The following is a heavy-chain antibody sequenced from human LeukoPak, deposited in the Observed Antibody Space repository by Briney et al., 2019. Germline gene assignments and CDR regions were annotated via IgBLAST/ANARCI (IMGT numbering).Heavy chain of an antibody. CDR1: GFXXSSYA. Sequence: RLXXXXSGFXXSSYAMSWVRQAPGKGLEWVSAISGSGGSTYYADSVKGRLTISRDNSKNTLYLQMNSLRAEDTAVYYCAKDPAVPSPNWFDPWGQGTLVTVSS. V-gene: IGHV3-23*01. CDR3: AKDPAVPSPNWFDP. CDR2: ISGSGGST. J-gene: IGHJ5*02.